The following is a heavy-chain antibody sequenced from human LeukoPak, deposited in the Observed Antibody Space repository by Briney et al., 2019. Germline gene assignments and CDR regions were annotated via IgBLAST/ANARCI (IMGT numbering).Heavy chain of an antibody. CDR1: GDSVSSSHW. V-gene: IGHV4-4*02. Sequence: KASETLSLTCAVSGDSVSSSHWWSWVRQPPGKGLEWIGEVAHTGSTKFTPSLRSRATISIDWSKNQFSLNLTSVTAADTATYFCARLVVYNWTPRAFDVWGQGKMVNVSS. CDR3: ARLVVYNWTPRAFDV. J-gene: IGHJ3*01. D-gene: IGHD1-20*01. CDR2: VAHTGST.